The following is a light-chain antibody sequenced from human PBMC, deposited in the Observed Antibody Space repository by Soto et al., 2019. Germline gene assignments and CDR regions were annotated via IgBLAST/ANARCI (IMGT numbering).Light chain of an antibody. Sequence: QAVVTQPPSVSAAPGQKGTIACSGSSSNMGNNYVSWYQQLPGTAPKLLIYENNKRPSGIPDRFSGSKSGTSATLGITGPQTGDEADYYCGAWDSSLSAVVFGGGTKLTVL. CDR1: SSNMGNNY. V-gene: IGLV1-51*02. CDR3: GAWDSSLSAVV. J-gene: IGLJ2*01. CDR2: ENN.